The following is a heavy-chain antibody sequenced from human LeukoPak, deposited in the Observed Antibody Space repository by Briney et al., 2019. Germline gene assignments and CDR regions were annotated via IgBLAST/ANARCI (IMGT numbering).Heavy chain of an antibody. Sequence: PGGSLRLPCAASGFTFSSYSMNWVRQAPGKGLEWVSSISSSSSYIYYADSVKGRFTISRDNAKNSLYLQMNSLRAEDTAVYYCARDSTMIVDVNWFDPWGQGTLVTVSS. CDR1: GFTFSSYS. D-gene: IGHD3-22*01. V-gene: IGHV3-21*01. CDR3: ARDSTMIVDVNWFDP. J-gene: IGHJ5*02. CDR2: ISSSSSYI.